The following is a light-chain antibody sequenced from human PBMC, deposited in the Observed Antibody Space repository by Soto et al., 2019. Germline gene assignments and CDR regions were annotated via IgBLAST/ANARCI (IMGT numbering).Light chain of an antibody. V-gene: IGLV2-14*01. CDR1: SSDVGDYNY. CDR3: SSITGSSTPVV. Sequence: QSAVTQPASVSGSPGQSITISCTGTSSDVGDYNYVSWYQSHPGKAPELLIYEVSHRPSGVSSRFSGSKSGNVASLTISGLQTEDEADYYCSSITGSSTPVVFGGGTKVTVL. CDR2: EVS. J-gene: IGLJ2*01.